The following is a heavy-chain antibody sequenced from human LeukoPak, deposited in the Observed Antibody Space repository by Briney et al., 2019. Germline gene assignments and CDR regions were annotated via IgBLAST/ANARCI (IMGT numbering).Heavy chain of an antibody. CDR3: ARGPTTVTRAFDY. Sequence: SETLSLTCAVYGGSFSGYYWSWIRQPAGKGLEWIGRIYTSGSTNYNPSLKSRVTMSVDTSKNQFSLKLSSVTAADTAVYYCARGPTTVTRAFDYWGQGTLVTVSS. CDR2: IYTSGST. V-gene: IGHV4-59*10. CDR1: GGSFSGYY. D-gene: IGHD4-11*01. J-gene: IGHJ4*02.